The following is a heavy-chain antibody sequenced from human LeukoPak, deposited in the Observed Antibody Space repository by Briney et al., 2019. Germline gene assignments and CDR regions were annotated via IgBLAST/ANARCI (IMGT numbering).Heavy chain of an antibody. CDR3: ARHRRWLQLRRGGAFDI. CDR2: INHSGST. V-gene: IGHV4-34*01. Sequence: SETLSLTCTVSGGSISSYYWSWIRQPPGKGLEWIGEINHSGSTNYNPSLKSRVTISVDTSKNQFSLRLSSVTAADTAVYYCARHRRWLQLRRGGAFDIWGQGTMVTVSS. CDR1: GGSISSYY. D-gene: IGHD5-24*01. J-gene: IGHJ3*02.